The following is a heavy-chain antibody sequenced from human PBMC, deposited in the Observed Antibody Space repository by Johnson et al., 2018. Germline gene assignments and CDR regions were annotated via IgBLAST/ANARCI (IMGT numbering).Heavy chain of an antibody. V-gene: IGHV3-33*01. Sequence: QVQLVESGGGVVQPGRSLRLSCVASGFSFSHYGMHWVRQAPGKGLEWVAIIWYDGSYQYYTESVKGRFTISRDNSKNTLYLQRNSLGAEDTAVYYCAREGDGGFLVVPMDVWGQGTTVTVS. CDR3: AREGDGGFLVVPMDV. D-gene: IGHD3-10*01. J-gene: IGHJ6*02. CDR1: GFSFSHYG. CDR2: IWYDGSYQ.